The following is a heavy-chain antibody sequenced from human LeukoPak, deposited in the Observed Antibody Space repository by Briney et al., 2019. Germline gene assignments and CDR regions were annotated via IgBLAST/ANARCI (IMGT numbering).Heavy chain of an antibody. CDR2: ISSSGSTI. D-gene: IGHD5-18*01. V-gene: IGHV3-11*01. CDR1: GFTFSDYY. J-gene: IGHJ4*02. CDR3: ARRHVDTAMAFDY. Sequence: GGSLRLSCAASGFTFSDYYMSWVGQAPGKGREGGSYISSSGSTIYYADSVKGRFTISRDNANHSLYLQMNSLRAEDTAVYYCARRHVDTAMAFDYWGQGTLVTVSS.